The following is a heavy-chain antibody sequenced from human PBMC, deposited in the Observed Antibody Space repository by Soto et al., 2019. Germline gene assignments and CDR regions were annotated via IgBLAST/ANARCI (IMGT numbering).Heavy chain of an antibody. Sequence: PGGSLRLSCAASGFTFSSYAMSWVRQAPGKGLEWVSAISGSGGSTYYADSAKGRFTISRDNSKNTLYLQMNSLRAEDTAVYYCAKDPIREGNLTYYDILTGYYMTYYYYGMDVWGQGTTVTVSS. CDR3: AKDPIREGNLTYYDILTGYYMTYYYYGMDV. V-gene: IGHV3-23*01. CDR2: ISGSGGST. D-gene: IGHD3-9*01. J-gene: IGHJ6*02. CDR1: GFTFSSYA.